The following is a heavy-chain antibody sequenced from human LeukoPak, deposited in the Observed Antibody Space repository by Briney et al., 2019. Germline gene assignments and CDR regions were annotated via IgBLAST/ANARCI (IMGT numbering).Heavy chain of an antibody. CDR1: GFTFSSYA. D-gene: IGHD5/OR15-5a*01. CDR3: ARDLYRVYKGDYFDY. J-gene: IGHJ4*02. CDR2: ISGSGGST. Sequence: PGGSLRLSCAASGFTFSSYAMSWVRQAPGKGLEWVSAISGSGGSTYYADSVKGRFTISRDNSKNTLYLQMNSLRAEDTAVYYCARDLYRVYKGDYFDYWGQGTLVTVSS. V-gene: IGHV3-23*01.